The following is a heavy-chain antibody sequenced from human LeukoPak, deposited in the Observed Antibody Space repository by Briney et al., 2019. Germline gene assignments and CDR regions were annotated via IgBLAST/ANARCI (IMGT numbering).Heavy chain of an antibody. CDR2: ISDSGGTI. Sequence: PGGSLRLSCAASGFTFSNYAMSWVRQAPGKGLEWVSAISDSGGTIYSADSVKGRFTISRDNSKNTLFLQLNSLRAEDTALYYCAKHSSSWFYFDCWGQGTLVTVSS. V-gene: IGHV3-23*01. CDR3: AKHSSSWFYFDC. D-gene: IGHD6-13*01. J-gene: IGHJ4*02. CDR1: GFTFSNYA.